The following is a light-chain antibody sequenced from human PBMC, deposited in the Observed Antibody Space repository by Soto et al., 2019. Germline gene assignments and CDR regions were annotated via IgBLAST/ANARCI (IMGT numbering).Light chain of an antibody. Sequence: EVVLTQSPATLSLSPGERATLSCRASQSVSSYLAWYQQKPGQAPRLLIYDASNRATGIPARFGGSGSGTDFTLTISSLEPEDFALFYCQQRSAWPWTFGQGTKVDIK. CDR3: QQRSAWPWT. CDR1: QSVSSY. J-gene: IGKJ1*01. CDR2: DAS. V-gene: IGKV3-11*01.